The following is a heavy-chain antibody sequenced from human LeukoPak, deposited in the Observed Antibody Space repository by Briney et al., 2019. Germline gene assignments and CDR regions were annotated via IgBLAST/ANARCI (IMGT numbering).Heavy chain of an antibody. J-gene: IGHJ4*02. CDR2: IYYSGNT. CDR1: GGSISGHY. D-gene: IGHD3-22*01. Sequence: SETLSLTCTVSGGSISGHYWSWIRQPPGKGLEWIGYIYYSGNTNYNPSLKSRLTISVDTSKNQSSLKLSSVTAADTAVYYCARGDSSGYYYAVYFDYWGQGTLVTVSS. V-gene: IGHV4-59*11. CDR3: ARGDSSGYYYAVYFDY.